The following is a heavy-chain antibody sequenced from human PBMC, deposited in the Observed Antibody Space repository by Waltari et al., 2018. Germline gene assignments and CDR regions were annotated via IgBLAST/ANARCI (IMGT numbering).Heavy chain of an antibody. J-gene: IGHJ6*02. CDR1: GFTFSRYW. Sequence: EEQLVESGGGLAQPGESLRLSCAASGFTFSRYWMDWVRQAPGKGLVWVSRMSNDGSSTTYADPVKGRFTISRDNAKNTLFVQMNRLRAEDTAVYYCARVATKTYSSPVPGRPYYYGMDVWGQGTTVTVSS. CDR2: MSNDGSST. CDR3: ARVATKTYSSPVPGRPYYYGMDV. D-gene: IGHD3-22*01. V-gene: IGHV3-74*01.